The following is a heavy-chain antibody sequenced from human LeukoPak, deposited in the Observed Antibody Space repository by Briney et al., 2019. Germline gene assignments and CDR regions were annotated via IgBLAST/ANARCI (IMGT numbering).Heavy chain of an antibody. CDR3: VRADDA. J-gene: IGHJ5*02. D-gene: IGHD3-3*01. CDR1: GFTLSSSW. Sequence: GGSLILSCAASGFTLSSSWMHWVRQVPGKGLVWVSLFSSDGTTISYADSVKGRFTISRDNAKNTLYLQMNSLRAEDTAVYYCVRADDAWGQGTLVTVSS. CDR2: FSSDGTTI. V-gene: IGHV3-74*01.